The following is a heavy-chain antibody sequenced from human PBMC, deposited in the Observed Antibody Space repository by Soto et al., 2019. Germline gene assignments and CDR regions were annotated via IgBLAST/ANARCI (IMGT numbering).Heavy chain of an antibody. D-gene: IGHD1-26*01. CDR3: ARDSGGGSYRGHAFDI. CDR2: ISSSSSYI. Sequence: EVQLVESGGGLVKPGGSLRLSCAASGFTFSSYSMNWVRQAPGKGLEWVSSISSSSSYIYYADSVKGRFTISRDNAKNSLYLQMNSLRAEDTAVYYCARDSGGGSYRGHAFDIWGQGTMVTVSS. V-gene: IGHV3-21*01. CDR1: GFTFSSYS. J-gene: IGHJ3*02.